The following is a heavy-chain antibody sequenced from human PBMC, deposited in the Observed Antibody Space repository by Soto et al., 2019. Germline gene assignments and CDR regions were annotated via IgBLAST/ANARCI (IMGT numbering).Heavy chain of an antibody. CDR2: IYYSGNT. CDR1: VGTINSGAYY. CDR3: ARGHHPPMDSYLRPSFDY. D-gene: IGHD2-2*03. J-gene: IGHJ4*02. V-gene: IGHV4-31*02. Sequence: QVQLQESGPGLVKPSQTLSLTCTVSVGTINSGAYYWSWIRQHPGKGLEWIGYIYYSGNTFYNPSLSRRVTLSLGTSDNPFALKMRSVTGADTAGYYSARGHHPPMDSYLRPSFDYGGQGTLATVSS.